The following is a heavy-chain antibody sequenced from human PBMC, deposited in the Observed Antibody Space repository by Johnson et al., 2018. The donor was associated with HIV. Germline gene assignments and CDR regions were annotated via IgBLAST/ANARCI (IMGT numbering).Heavy chain of an antibody. CDR2: ISYDGSNK. V-gene: IGHV3-30-3*01. J-gene: IGHJ3*02. CDR3: TTDRGKWELGFSAFDI. CDR1: GFTFSSYA. Sequence: QVQLVESGGDVVQPGRSLRLSCAASGFTFSSYAMHWVRQAPGKGLEWVAVISYDGSNKYYADSVKGRFTISRDNSKNTLFLQMNGLKTEDTAVYYCTTDRGKWELGFSAFDIWGQGTLVTVSS. D-gene: IGHD1-26*01.